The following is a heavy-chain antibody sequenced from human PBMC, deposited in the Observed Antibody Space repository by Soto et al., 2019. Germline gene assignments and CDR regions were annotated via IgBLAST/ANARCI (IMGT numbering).Heavy chain of an antibody. V-gene: IGHV3-66*01. CDR3: ARDRLKCEFDY. CDR2: IYSGGST. J-gene: IGHJ4*02. CDR1: GFTVSSNY. D-gene: IGHD2-21*02. Sequence: EVQLVESGGGLVQPGGSLRLSCAASGFTVSSNYMSWVRQAPGKGLEWVSVIYSGGSTYYADSVKGRFTISRDNSKNTLYLQMNSLRAEDTAVYYCARDRLKCEFDYWGQGTLVTVSS.